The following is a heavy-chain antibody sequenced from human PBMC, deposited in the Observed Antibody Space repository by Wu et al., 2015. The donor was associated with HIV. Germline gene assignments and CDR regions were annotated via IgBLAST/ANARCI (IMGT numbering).Heavy chain of an antibody. V-gene: IGHV1-2*02. Sequence: QVQLVQSGADVKKPGASVKVSCKAVGYSFTAYCIHWVRQAPGQGLDWMGWICPKSGDINYAQKFQGRVTITADESTNTSYMELTSLTSEDTAIYYCASDPATSHREALYYYYMDVWGKGTAVTVSS. J-gene: IGHJ6*03. CDR1: GYSFTAYC. D-gene: IGHD1-26*01. CDR2: ICPKSGDI. CDR3: ASDPATSHREALYYYYMDV.